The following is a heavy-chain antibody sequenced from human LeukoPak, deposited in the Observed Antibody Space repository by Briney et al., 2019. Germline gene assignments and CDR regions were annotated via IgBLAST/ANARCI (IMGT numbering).Heavy chain of an antibody. J-gene: IGHJ4*02. D-gene: IGHD3-10*01. CDR3: AREGYYGSGSPPSLYFDY. CDR2: TSSDLNVK. Sequence: PGGSLRLSCAASGFTFRNYVIHWVRQAPGKALEWVAVTSSDLNVKLYADSVKGRFTISGDNSRSTLYLQMNSLRPEDTAIYYCAREGYYGSGSPPSLYFDYWGQGTLVTVSS. CDR1: GFTFRNYV. V-gene: IGHV3-30-3*01.